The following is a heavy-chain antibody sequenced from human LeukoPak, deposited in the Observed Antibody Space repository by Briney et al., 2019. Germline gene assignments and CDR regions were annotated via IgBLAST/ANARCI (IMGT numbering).Heavy chain of an antibody. V-gene: IGHV4-39*07. J-gene: IGHJ6*03. CDR3: GGGPFYYMDV. D-gene: IGHD3-3*01. Sequence: PSETLSLTCSVSGGFISITNYYGGWIRQPPGKGLEWIGSMHYSGSAYYSPSLKSRVTTSVDTSKNQFSLKLNSVTAADTAVYYCGGGPFYYMDVWGKGTKVTVSS. CDR2: MHYSGSA. CDR1: GGFISITNYY.